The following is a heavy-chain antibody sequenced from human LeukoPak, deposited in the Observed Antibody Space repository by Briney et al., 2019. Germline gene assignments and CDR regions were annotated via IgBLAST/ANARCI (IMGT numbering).Heavy chain of an antibody. CDR1: GFTFSDCS. Sequence: PGGSLRLSCAASGFTFSDCSIHWARQASGKGLEWVGLIDKKTKNYETAYAASVRGRFTISRDDSQNTAYLQMYSLETEDTALYYCTRDAGTYNWLDPWGQGTLVTVSS. CDR3: TRDAGTYNWLDP. D-gene: IGHD1-26*01. CDR2: IDKKTKNYET. V-gene: IGHV3-73*01. J-gene: IGHJ5*02.